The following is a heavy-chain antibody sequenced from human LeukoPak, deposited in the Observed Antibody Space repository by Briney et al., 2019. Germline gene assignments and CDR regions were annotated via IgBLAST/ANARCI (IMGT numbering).Heavy chain of an antibody. CDR2: MNPNSGNT. V-gene: IGHV1-8*03. J-gene: IGHJ6*03. Sequence: GASVKVSCKASGYTFTSYDINWVRQATGQGLEWMGWMNPNSGNTGYAQKFQGRVTITRNTSISTAYMELSSLRSEDTAVYYGARVPGDSVYYYYMDVWGKGTTVTVSS. CDR1: GYTFTSYD. D-gene: IGHD2-21*01. CDR3: ARVPGDSVYYYYMDV.